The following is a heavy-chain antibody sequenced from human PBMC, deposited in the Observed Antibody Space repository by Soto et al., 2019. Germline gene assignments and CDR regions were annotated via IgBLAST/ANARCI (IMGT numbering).Heavy chain of an antibody. CDR2: IYYGGSL. V-gene: IGHV4-59*01. D-gene: IGHD6-19*01. CDR3: ARDGDYSRGWGKFDQ. J-gene: IGHJ4*02. CDR1: AGSISHYY. Sequence: SETLSLPWIVSAGSISHYYWSWLRPPPGKGLEWIGYIYYGGSLNYNPSLKRRVAISVATSKNQSSLNLTSVTAADTAVYSCARDGDYSRGWGKFDQWCQGPLATVSS.